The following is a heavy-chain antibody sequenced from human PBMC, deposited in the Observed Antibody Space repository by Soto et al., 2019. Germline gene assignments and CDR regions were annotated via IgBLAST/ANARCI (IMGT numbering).Heavy chain of an antibody. Sequence: GASVKVSCKASGFTFTSSAVQWVRQARGQRLEWIGWIVVGSGNTNYAQKFQERVTITRDMSTSTAYMELSSLRSEDTAVYYCAAVGYGDYNTPLDYYYGMDVWGQGTTVTVSS. CDR3: AAVGYGDYNTPLDYYYGMDV. CDR2: IVVGSGNT. D-gene: IGHD4-17*01. J-gene: IGHJ6*02. CDR1: GFTFTSSA. V-gene: IGHV1-58*01.